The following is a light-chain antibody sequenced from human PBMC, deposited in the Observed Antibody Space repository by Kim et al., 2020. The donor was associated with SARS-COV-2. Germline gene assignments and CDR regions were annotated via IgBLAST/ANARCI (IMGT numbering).Light chain of an antibody. CDR2: EDH. Sequence: NFMLTQSHSVSQSPGKTVIISCTRSSGSIVSDFVQWFQQRPGSSPTTVIYEDHKRPSGVPDRFSGSVDSSSNSVSLTISGLRAEDEADYYCRYYDDNIWVFGGGTQLTVL. J-gene: IGLJ3*02. V-gene: IGLV6-57*01. CDR1: SGSIVSDF. CDR3: RYYDDNIWV.